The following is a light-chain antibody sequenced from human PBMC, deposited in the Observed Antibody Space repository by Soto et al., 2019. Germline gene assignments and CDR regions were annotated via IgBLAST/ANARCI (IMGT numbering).Light chain of an antibody. J-gene: IGKJ3*01. CDR1: QGISKY. CDR2: AAS. Sequence: DVQMAQSPSSLSASVGDRVTITCRASQGISKYLAWYQQKPGKVPKLLIYAASTLQSGVPSRFSGSGSGTDFTLTISSLQPEDVETYYCPKYNSAPFTFGPGTKMHIK. V-gene: IGKV1-27*01. CDR3: PKYNSAPFT.